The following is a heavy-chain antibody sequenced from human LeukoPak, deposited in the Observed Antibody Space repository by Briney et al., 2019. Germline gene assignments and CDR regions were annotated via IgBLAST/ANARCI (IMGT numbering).Heavy chain of an antibody. CDR1: LWTFICLP. Sequence: GWAVRVSLACSLWTFICLPMNGVREAPGNRLQGVSNISGSGGTTYYADSVKGRFTISRDNSKNTLYLQMNSLRAEDTAVYYCAKDLDGRLWFGELGGGKGTLVTAS. V-gene: IGHV3-23*01. CDR2: ISGSGGTT. D-gene: IGHD3-10*01. J-gene: IGHJ4*02. CDR3: AKDLDGRLWFGELG.